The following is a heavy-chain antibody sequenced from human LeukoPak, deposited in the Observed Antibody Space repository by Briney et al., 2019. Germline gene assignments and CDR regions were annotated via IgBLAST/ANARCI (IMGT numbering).Heavy chain of an antibody. CDR2: ISAYNGNT. V-gene: IGHV1-18*01. CDR1: GYTFTSYG. J-gene: IGHJ4*02. Sequence: GASVKVSCKASGYTFTSYGISWVRQAPGQGLEWMGWISAYNGNTKYAQNFQGRVTMTEDTSTDTAYMELSSLRSEDTAVYYCAIVVYYDSSGYLLWGQGTLVTVSS. D-gene: IGHD3-22*01. CDR3: AIVVYYDSSGYLL.